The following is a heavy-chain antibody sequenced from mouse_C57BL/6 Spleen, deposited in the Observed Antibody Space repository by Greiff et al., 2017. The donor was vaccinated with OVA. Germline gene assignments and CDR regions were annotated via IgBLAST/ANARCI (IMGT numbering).Heavy chain of an antibody. J-gene: IGHJ2*01. CDR1: GFTFSSYA. CDR2: ISDGGSYT. Sequence: EVKLMESGGGLVKPGGSLKLSCAASGFTFSSYAMSWVRQTPEKRLEWVATISDGGSYTYYPDNVKGRFTISRDNAKNNLYLQMSHLKSEDTAMYYCAREWTGTYYFDYWGQGTTLTVSS. V-gene: IGHV5-4*01. D-gene: IGHD4-1*01. CDR3: AREWTGTYYFDY.